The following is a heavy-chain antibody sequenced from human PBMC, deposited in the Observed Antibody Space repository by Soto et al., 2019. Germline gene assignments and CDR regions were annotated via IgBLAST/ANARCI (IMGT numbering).Heavy chain of an antibody. Sequence: GASVKVSCKDSGYSFTDYHIHWVRQPPGQGLEWLGLVNPKSGGTSTAQKFQGWVTMTTGTSISTASMELTRLPSDDTAIYYCARGDSTDCSNGVCSFFYNHDMDVWGQGTTVTVSS. D-gene: IGHD2-8*01. CDR2: VNPKSGGT. V-gene: IGHV1-2*04. CDR1: GYSFTDYH. CDR3: ARGDSTDCSNGVCSFFYNHDMDV. J-gene: IGHJ6*02.